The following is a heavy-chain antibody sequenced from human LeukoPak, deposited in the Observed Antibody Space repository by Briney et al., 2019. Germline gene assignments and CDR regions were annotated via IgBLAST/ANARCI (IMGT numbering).Heavy chain of an antibody. Sequence: PSETLSLTCTVSGGSISSYYWSWIRQPAGKGLEWIGRIYTSGSTNYNPSLKSRVTMLVDTSKNQFSLKLSSVTAADTAVYYGARDGPTYYYGSGSPRWFDPWGQGTLVTVSS. CDR3: ARDGPTYYYGSGSPRWFDP. J-gene: IGHJ5*02. CDR2: IYTSGST. D-gene: IGHD3-10*01. V-gene: IGHV4-4*07. CDR1: GGSISSYY.